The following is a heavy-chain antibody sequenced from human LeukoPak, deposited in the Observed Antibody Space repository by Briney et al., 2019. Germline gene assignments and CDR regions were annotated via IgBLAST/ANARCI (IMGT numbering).Heavy chain of an antibody. CDR2: ISYDGSNK. CDR1: GFTFSSYA. J-gene: IGHJ4*02. Sequence: PGGSLRLSCAASGFTFSSYAIHWVRQAPGKGLEWVAVISYDGSNKYYADSVKGRFTISRDNSKNTLYLQMNSLRAEDTAVYYCARGMTTVPYFDYWGQGTLVTVSS. CDR3: ARGMTTVPYFDY. D-gene: IGHD4-17*01. V-gene: IGHV3-30-3*01.